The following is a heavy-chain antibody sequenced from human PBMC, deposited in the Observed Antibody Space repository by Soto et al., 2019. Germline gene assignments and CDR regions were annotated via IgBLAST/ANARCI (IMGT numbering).Heavy chain of an antibody. CDR1: GFTFSSYA. V-gene: IGHV3-23*01. J-gene: IGHJ3*02. Sequence: EVQLLESGGGLVQPGGSLRLSCAASGFTFSSYAMSWVRQAPGKGLEWVSAISSSGGGTYYADSVKGRFTISRDNSKNTLYLQMNSLRAEDTAVYYCAKRTDSSGSRGGAFDIWGQGTMVTVSS. CDR3: AKRTDSSGSRGGAFDI. D-gene: IGHD3-22*01. CDR2: ISSSGGGT.